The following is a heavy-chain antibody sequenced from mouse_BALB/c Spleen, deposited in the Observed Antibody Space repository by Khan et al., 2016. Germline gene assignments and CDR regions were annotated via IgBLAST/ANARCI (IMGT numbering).Heavy chain of an antibody. CDR2: INPDSSTI. Sequence: EVKLLESGGGLVQPGGSLKLSCAASGFAFSRYWMSWVRQAPGKGLEWIGEINPDSSTINYTPSLKDKFIISRDNANNPLYLQMSKVRSEDTALCYCGSCTTATAYWGQGTLVTVSA. CDR1: GFAFSRYW. CDR3: GSCTTATAY. D-gene: IGHD1-2*01. J-gene: IGHJ3*01. V-gene: IGHV4-1*02.